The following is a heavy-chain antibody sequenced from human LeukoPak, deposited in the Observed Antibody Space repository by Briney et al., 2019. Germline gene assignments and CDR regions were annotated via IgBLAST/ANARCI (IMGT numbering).Heavy chain of an antibody. CDR2: IRGSGGYT. J-gene: IGHJ4*02. D-gene: IGHD6-13*01. CDR3: ARGGIAAAGKGIGY. CDR1: GFTFSNYA. Sequence: GGSLRLSCAASGFTFSNYAMSWVRQAPGKGLEWVSGIRGSGGYTNYADSVKGRFTISRDNSKNTLYLQMNSLRAEDTAVYYCARGGIAAAGKGIGYWGQGTLVTVSS. V-gene: IGHV3-23*01.